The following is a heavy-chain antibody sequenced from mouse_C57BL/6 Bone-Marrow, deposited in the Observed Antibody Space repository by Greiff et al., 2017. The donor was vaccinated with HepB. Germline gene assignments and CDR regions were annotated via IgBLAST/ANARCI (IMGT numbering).Heavy chain of an antibody. CDR1: GFAFSTSG. CDR3: ARDRFDFYFDY. Sequence: EVKIEESGGDLVKPGGSLKLSCAASGFAFSTSGMSWVRQTPDKRLEWVATINTGGSYTYYAYNVRGRFTISRDTAKNTLFLLMSSLKSEDSAIYYCARDRFDFYFDYWGQGTTLTVSS. D-gene: IGHD2-14*01. V-gene: IGHV5-6*02. J-gene: IGHJ2*01. CDR2: INTGGSYT.